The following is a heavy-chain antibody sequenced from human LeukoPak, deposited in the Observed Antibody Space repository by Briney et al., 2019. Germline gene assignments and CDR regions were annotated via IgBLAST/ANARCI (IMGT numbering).Heavy chain of an antibody. J-gene: IGHJ3*02. D-gene: IGHD4-17*01. CDR1: GYTFTSYG. V-gene: IGHV1-18*01. CDR3: ARDYGDYGDDAFDI. Sequence: ASVKVSCKASGYTFTSYGISWVRQAPGQGLEWMGWNSAYNGNTNYAQKLQGRVTMTTDTSTSTAYMELRSLRSDDTAVYYCARDYGDYGDDAFDIWGQGTMVTVSS. CDR2: NSAYNGNT.